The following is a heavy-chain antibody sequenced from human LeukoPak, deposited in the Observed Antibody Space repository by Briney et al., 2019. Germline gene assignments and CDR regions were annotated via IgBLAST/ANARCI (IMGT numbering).Heavy chain of an antibody. V-gene: IGHV3-21*01. CDR2: ISSSSSYI. CDR3: ARDHDGYDCVWGSYHGY. J-gene: IGHJ4*02. CDR1: GFTFSSYS. D-gene: IGHD3-16*01. Sequence: GGSLRLSCAASGFTFSSYSMNWVRQAPGKGLEWVSSISSSSSYIYYADSVKGRFTISRDNAKNSLYLQMNSLRAEDTAVYYCARDHDGYDCVWGSYHGYWGQGTLVTVSS.